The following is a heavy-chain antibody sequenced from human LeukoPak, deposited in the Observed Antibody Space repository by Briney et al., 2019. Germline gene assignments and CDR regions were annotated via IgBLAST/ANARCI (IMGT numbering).Heavy chain of an antibody. CDR2: IHSGGNT. D-gene: IGHD5-24*01. J-gene: IGHJ4*02. CDR1: GFTVTSNY. V-gene: IGHV3-66*02. CDR3: ARVYRDGYNDY. Sequence: GGSLRLSCAASGFTVTSNYMGWVRQAPGKGLEWVSVIHSGGNTYYADSVKGRFTISRDNSKNTLYLQMNSLRAEDTAVYYCARVYRDGYNDYWGQGTLVTVSS.